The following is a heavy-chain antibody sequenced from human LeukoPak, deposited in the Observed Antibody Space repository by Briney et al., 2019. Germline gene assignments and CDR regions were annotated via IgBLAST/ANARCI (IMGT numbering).Heavy chain of an antibody. CDR2: IYTSGST. CDR1: GGSISSYY. V-gene: IGHV4-4*09. D-gene: IGHD1-7*01. J-gene: IGHJ5*02. Sequence: SETLSLTCTVSGGSISSYYWSWIRQPPGKGLEWIGYIYTSGSTNYNPSLKSRVTISVDTSKNQFSLKLSSVTAADTAVYYCARRGWNSVFNPWGQGTLVTVSS. CDR3: ARRGWNSVFNP.